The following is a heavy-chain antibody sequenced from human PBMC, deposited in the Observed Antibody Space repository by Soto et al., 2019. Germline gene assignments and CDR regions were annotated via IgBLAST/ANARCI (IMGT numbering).Heavy chain of an antibody. J-gene: IGHJ6*03. CDR2: MNPNSGNT. D-gene: IGHD3-16*02. CDR1: GYTFTSYD. V-gene: IGHV1-8*01. Sequence: QVQLVQSGAEVKKPGASVKVSCKASGYTFTSYDINWVRQATGQGLEWMGWMNPNSGNTGYAQKFQGRVTMTRNTSISTAYMGLSSLRSEDTAVYYCARGLGVIVFYYYYMDVWGKGTTVTVSS. CDR3: ARGLGVIVFYYYYMDV.